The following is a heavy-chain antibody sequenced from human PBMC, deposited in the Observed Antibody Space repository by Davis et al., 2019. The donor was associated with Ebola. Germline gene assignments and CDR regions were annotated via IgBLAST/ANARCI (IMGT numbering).Heavy chain of an antibody. CDR1: AFTFSDYY. CDR2: ISSSGSTI. J-gene: IGHJ3*02. CDR3: TRGSAYTSFRAFDI. Sequence: PGGSLRLSCAASAFTFSDYYINWIRQAQGKGLEWVSYISSSGSTIYYADSVKGRFTISRDNAKNSLYLQMNSLKTEDTAVYYCTRGSAYTSFRAFDIWGQGTMVTVSS. D-gene: IGHD1-14*01. V-gene: IGHV3-11*01.